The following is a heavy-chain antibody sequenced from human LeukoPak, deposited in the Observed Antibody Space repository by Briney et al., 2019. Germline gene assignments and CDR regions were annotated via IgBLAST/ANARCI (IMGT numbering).Heavy chain of an antibody. D-gene: IGHD4-17*01. V-gene: IGHV4-34*01. J-gene: IGHJ4*02. CDR2: INHSGYT. CDR1: GVSFNDYY. Sequence: SETLSLTCAVSGVSFNDYYLDWVRQTPGKGLEWIGEINHSGYTNDNPSLKSRVTLSIGASRKQFSLMLRSVTGADAGIYYCTRMTTGHDYWGQGTLVTVSS. CDR3: TRMTTGHDY.